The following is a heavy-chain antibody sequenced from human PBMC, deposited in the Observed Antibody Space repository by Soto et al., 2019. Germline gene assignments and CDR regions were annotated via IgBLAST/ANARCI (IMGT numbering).Heavy chain of an antibody. CDR1: GASISNTGFY. CDR2: IYSSGST. CDR3: ARTTASRSLDV. Sequence: QVQLQESGPGLVKPSETLSLTATVSGASISNTGFYWSWIRQPPGKGLEWIGYIYSSGSTTYNSSLKSPVTISLDTSKNPVSLNLTSVTAADTAMYYCARTTASRSLDVWGHGTMVSVSS. J-gene: IGHJ3*01. V-gene: IGHV4-61*08. D-gene: IGHD2-21*02.